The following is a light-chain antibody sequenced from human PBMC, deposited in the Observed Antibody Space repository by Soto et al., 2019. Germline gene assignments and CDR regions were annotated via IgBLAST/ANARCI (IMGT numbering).Light chain of an antibody. CDR3: QQYNNWPPIT. J-gene: IGKJ5*01. Sequence: DKLMSQSPATPAVSPGERARLACRASQIVRSNLACYQQKPRQPPRLLIYGASTRAAGIPARFSGSGSGTEFTLTISSLQSEDFAVYYCQQYNNWPPITFGQGTRLEI. V-gene: IGKV3D-15*01. CDR2: GAS. CDR1: QIVRSN.